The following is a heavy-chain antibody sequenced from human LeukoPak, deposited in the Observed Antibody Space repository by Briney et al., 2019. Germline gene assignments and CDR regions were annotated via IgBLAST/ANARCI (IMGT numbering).Heavy chain of an antibody. D-gene: IGHD2-8*01. J-gene: IGHJ5*02. CDR3: ARLSMLFPIWFDP. CDR2: INHSGST. CDR1: GGSFSGYY. V-gene: IGHV4-34*01. Sequence: SETLSLTCAVYGGSFSGYYWSWIRQPPGKGLEWIGEINHSGSTNYNPSLKSRVTISVDTSKNQFSLKLSSVTAVDTAVYYCARLSMLFPIWFDPWGQGTLVTVSS.